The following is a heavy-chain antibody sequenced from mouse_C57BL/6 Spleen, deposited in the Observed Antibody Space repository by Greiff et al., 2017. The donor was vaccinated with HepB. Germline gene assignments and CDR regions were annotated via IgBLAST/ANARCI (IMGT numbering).Heavy chain of an antibody. CDR3: ATLYWGFAY. J-gene: IGHJ3*01. CDR1: GFSLTSYG. CDR2: IWGVGST. Sequence: VKLMESGPGLVAPSQSLSITCTVSGFSLTSYGVDWVRQSPGKGLEWLGVIWGVGSTNYNSALKSRLSISKDNSKSPVFLNMNSLQTDDTAMYYCATLYWGFAYWGQGTLVTVSA. V-gene: IGHV2-6*01. D-gene: IGHD2-1*01.